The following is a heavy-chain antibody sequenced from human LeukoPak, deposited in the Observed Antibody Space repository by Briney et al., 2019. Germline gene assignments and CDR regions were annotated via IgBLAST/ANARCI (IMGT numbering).Heavy chain of an antibody. CDR3: AKDGDYDILTGYYYDY. CDR1: GFTFDDYA. CDR2: ISWNSGSI. V-gene: IGHV3-9*01. D-gene: IGHD3-9*01. J-gene: IGHJ4*02. Sequence: GRSLRLSCAASGFTFDDYAMHWVRQAPGKGLEWVSGISWNSGSIGYADSVKGRFTISRDNAKNSLYLQTNSLRAEDTALYYCAKDGDYDILTGYYYDYWGQGTLVTVSS.